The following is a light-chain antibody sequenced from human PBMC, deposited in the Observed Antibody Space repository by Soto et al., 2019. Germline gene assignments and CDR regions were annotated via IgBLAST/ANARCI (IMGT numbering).Light chain of an antibody. Sequence: AIQMTQSPPSLSASVGDRVTITCRASQGISIDLTWYQQKPGKAPKLLIYGASNLQSGVPSRFSGSGSGTDFTLTISSLQPEDFATYYCLQDYNYPLTFGQGTRLEIK. CDR3: LQDYNYPLT. J-gene: IGKJ5*01. V-gene: IGKV1-6*01. CDR2: GAS. CDR1: QGISID.